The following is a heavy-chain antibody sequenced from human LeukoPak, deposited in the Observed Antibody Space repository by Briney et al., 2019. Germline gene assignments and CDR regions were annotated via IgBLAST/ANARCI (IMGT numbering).Heavy chain of an antibody. CDR2: IYSGGST. Sequence: PGGSLRLSCAASGFTVSSNYMSWVRQAPGKGLEWVSVIYSGGSTYYADSVKGRFTISRDNSKNTLYLQMNTLRAEDTAVYYCARGELWFGELLVPFDYWGQGTLVTVSS. D-gene: IGHD3-10*01. CDR3: ARGELWFGELLVPFDY. J-gene: IGHJ4*02. V-gene: IGHV3-53*01. CDR1: GFTVSSNY.